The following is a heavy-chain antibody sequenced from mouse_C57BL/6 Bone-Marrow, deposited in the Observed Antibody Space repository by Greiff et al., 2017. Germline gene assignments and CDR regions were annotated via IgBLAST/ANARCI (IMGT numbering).Heavy chain of an antibody. CDR2: IYPSDSET. Sequence: QVQLQQPGAELVRPGSSVKLSCKASGYTFTSYWMDWVKQRPGQGLEWIGNIYPSDSETHYNQKFKDKATLTVDKSSSTAYMQLSSLISEDSAVYYCAFITPVRTWYFDVWGTGTTVTVSS. V-gene: IGHV1-61*01. D-gene: IGHD1-2*01. J-gene: IGHJ1*03. CDR1: GYTFTSYW. CDR3: AFITPVRTWYFDV.